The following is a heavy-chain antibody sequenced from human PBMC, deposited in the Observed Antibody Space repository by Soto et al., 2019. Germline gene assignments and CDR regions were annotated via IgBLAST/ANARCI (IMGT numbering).Heavy chain of an antibody. CDR2: FDAEDGKT. CDR3: ARSSSSWYYYFDY. Sequence: ASVKVSCKVSGYTLPELSMHWVRQAPGKGLEWMGGFDAEDGKTNYAQKFQGRVTMTEDTSTGTAYMELSSLRSEDTAVYYCARSSSSWYYYFDYWGQGTLVTVSS. D-gene: IGHD6-13*01. V-gene: IGHV1-24*01. CDR1: GYTLPELS. J-gene: IGHJ4*02.